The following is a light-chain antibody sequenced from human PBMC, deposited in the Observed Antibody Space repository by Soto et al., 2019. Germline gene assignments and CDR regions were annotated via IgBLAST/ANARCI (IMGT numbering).Light chain of an antibody. CDR2: GAS. CDR3: QQYNNWPRT. J-gene: IGKJ1*01. CDR1: QSVSSSY. V-gene: IGKV3-20*01. Sequence: EIVLTQSPGTLSSSPGERVTLSCRASQSVSSSYLVWYQQKPGQAPRPLIYGASSRATGVPDRFSGSGSGTEFTLTISSLQSEDFAVYYCQQYNNWPRTFGQGTKVDIK.